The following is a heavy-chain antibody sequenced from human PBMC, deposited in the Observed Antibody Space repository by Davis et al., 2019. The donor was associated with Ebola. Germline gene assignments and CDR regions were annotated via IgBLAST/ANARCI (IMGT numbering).Heavy chain of an antibody. CDR2: IYPGDSDT. CDR1: GYIFTNYW. J-gene: IGHJ4*02. D-gene: IGHD5-24*01. CDR3: ARGTDGYNPGGYFDS. Sequence: KVSCKTSGYIFTNYWIGWVRQMPGKGLEWMGIIYPGDSDTRYSPSFQGQVTISADKSISTAYLQWSTLKASDTAMYYCARGTDGYNPGGYFDSWGQGTLATVSS. V-gene: IGHV5-51*01.